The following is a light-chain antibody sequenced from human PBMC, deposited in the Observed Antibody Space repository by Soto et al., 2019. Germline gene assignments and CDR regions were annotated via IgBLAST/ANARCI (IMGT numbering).Light chain of an antibody. J-gene: IGKJ5*01. CDR1: QSVSSD. CDR2: GAS. Sequence: EIVMTQSPATLSVSPGERATLSCRASQSVSSDLAWYHQKPGQAPRLLIYGASTRATGIPARFSGSGSGTEFTLTISSLQSEDFAVYYCQQYNNWPLLTFGQGTRLEIK. V-gene: IGKV3-15*01. CDR3: QQYNNWPLLT.